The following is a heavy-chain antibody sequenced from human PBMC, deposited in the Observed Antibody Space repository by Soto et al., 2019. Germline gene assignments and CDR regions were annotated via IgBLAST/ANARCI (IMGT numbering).Heavy chain of an antibody. CDR3: ARVLGAAGTGGWGWFDP. J-gene: IGHJ5*02. CDR2: IIPIFGTA. V-gene: IGHV1-69*01. Sequence: QVQLVQSGAEVKKPGSSVKVSCKASGGTFSSYAISWVRQAPGQGLEWMGGIIPIFGTANYAQKFQGRVTITADESTSAAYMELSSLRSEDTAVYYCARVLGAAGTGGWGWFDPWGQGTLVTVSS. D-gene: IGHD6-13*01. CDR1: GGTFSSYA.